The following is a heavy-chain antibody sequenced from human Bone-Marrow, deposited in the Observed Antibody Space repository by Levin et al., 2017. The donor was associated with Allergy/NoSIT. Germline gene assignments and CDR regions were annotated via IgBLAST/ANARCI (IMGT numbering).Heavy chain of an antibody. J-gene: IGHJ3*01. CDR1: GFTFASYA. D-gene: IGHD2-21*01. CDR3: AKDTGLRDDAFDV. Sequence: PGGSLRLSCAASGFTFASYAMSWVRQAPGKGLEWVSSISGHATNTYYADSVEGRFTISRDNSKNTLYLQMNNLGDEDTAMYYCAKDTGLRDDAFDVWGQGTTVIVS. CDR2: ISGHATNT. V-gene: IGHV3-23*01.